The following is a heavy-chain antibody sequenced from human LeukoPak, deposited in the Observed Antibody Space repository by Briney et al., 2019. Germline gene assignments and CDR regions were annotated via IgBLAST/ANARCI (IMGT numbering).Heavy chain of an antibody. V-gene: IGHV1-69*04. CDR2: IIPILGIA. CDR3: AKGTAAEERFGFDY. Sequence: ASVKVSCKASGGTFSSYAISWVRQAPGQGLEWTGRIIPILGIANYAQKFQGRVTITADKSTSTAYMELSSLRSEDTAVYYCAKGTAAEERFGFDYWGQGTLVTVSS. J-gene: IGHJ4*02. D-gene: IGHD6-13*01. CDR1: GGTFSSYA.